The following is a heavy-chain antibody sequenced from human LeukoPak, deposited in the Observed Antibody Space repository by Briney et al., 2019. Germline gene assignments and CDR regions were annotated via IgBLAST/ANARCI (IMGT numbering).Heavy chain of an antibody. CDR2: INHSGST. D-gene: IGHD5-18*01. J-gene: IGHJ4*02. V-gene: IGHV4-34*01. CDR1: GGSFSGYY. Sequence: PSETLSLTCAVYGGSFSGYYWSWIRQPPGKGLEWIGEINHSGSTNYNPSLKSRVTISVDTSKNQFSLKLSSVTAADTAVYYCARGSGYSYGWLYFDYWGQGTLVTVSS. CDR3: ARGSGYSYGWLYFDY.